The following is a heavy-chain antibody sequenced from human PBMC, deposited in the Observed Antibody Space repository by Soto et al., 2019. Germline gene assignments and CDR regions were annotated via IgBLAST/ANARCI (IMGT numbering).Heavy chain of an antibody. CDR1: GFTFSSYG. D-gene: IGHD4-17*01. J-gene: IGHJ4*02. CDR2: ISYDGSNK. CDR3: AKDSPDYGDYPTWDFDY. Sequence: PGGSLRLSCAASGFTFSSYGMHWVRQAPGKGLEWVAVISYDGSNKYYADSVKGRFTISRDNSKNTLYLQMNSLRAEDTAVYYCAKDSPDYGDYPTWDFDYWGQGTLVTVSS. V-gene: IGHV3-30*18.